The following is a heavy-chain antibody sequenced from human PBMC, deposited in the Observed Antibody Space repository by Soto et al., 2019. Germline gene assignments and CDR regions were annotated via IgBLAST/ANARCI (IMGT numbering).Heavy chain of an antibody. Sequence: SLRLSCSASGFIFSSYPMHWVRQAPGKGLEYVSSILGDGGRTSYADSVKGRFTISRDNSKNALYLQMNSLRADDAAVYYCARDRIGGWAFDIWGQGTMVTVSS. CDR2: ILGDGGRT. CDR1: GFIFSSYP. CDR3: ARDRIGGWAFDI. J-gene: IGHJ3*02. V-gene: IGHV3-64D*08. D-gene: IGHD3-16*01.